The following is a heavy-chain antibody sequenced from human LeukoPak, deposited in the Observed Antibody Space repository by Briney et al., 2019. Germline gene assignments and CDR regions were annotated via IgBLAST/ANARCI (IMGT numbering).Heavy chain of an antibody. D-gene: IGHD6-25*01. CDR3: ARDSSVGYFYYYMDV. CDR2: IKQDGSEK. J-gene: IGHJ6*03. CDR1: GFTFDSNS. Sequence: GGSLRLSCAASGFTFDSNSMSWVRQAPGKGLEWVANIKQDGSEKYYVDSVKGRFTISRDNAKNPLYLQMNSLRAEDTAVYYCARDSSVGYFYYYMDVWGKGTTVTVSS. V-gene: IGHV3-7*01.